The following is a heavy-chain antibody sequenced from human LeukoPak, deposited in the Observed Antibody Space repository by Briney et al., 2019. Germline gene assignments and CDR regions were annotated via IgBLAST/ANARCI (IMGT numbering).Heavy chain of an antibody. J-gene: IGHJ4*02. CDR1: GFTFSSYA. D-gene: IGHD6-19*01. Sequence: AGGSLRLSCAAFGFTFSSYAMSWVRQAPGKGREGVSAISGSGGSKYYADSVKGRSTISRDNSKNTLYLQMNSLRTEDTAVYYCALSLVEGSGWLFHYWGQGTLVTVSS. CDR2: ISGSGGSK. CDR3: ALSLVEGSGWLFHY. V-gene: IGHV3-23*01.